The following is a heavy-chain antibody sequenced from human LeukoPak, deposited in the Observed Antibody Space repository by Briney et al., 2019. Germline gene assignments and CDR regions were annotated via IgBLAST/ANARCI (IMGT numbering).Heavy chain of an antibody. D-gene: IGHD2-2*02. CDR3: ARVWCSSTSCYSTPPDYMDV. Sequence: GGSLRLSCAASGFTFSSYWMSWVRQAPGKGLEWVANIKQDGSEKYYVDSVKGRFTISRDNAKNSLYLQMNGLRAEDTAVYYCARVWCSSTSCYSTPPDYMDVWGKGTTVTVSS. CDR1: GFTFSSYW. J-gene: IGHJ6*03. CDR2: IKQDGSEK. V-gene: IGHV3-7*01.